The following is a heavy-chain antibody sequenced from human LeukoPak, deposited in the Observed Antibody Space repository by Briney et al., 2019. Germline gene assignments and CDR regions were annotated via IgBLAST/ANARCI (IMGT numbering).Heavy chain of an antibody. CDR3: ARTRGTYYFDY. Sequence: GGSLRLSCLTSGFTLSTNAMSWVRQAPGKGLEWISGISGSGASTYYADSVKGRFTISRDDSRNTLYLQMNSLRGDDTAVYYCARTRGTYYFDYWGQGALVTVSS. CDR2: ISGSGAST. J-gene: IGHJ4*02. CDR1: GFTLSTNA. V-gene: IGHV3-23*01. D-gene: IGHD1-14*01.